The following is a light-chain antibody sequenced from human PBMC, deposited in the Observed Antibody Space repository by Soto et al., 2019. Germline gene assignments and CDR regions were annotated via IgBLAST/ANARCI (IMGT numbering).Light chain of an antibody. Sequence: IVLTQSPGTLSLSPGDRTTLSCRASQSISRYLAWYQQNPGQGPRLLIYGASSRATGTPGRFSGSGFGPDFTLTTHSLKPEDFALDDSNQYGIQSPTFGKETKVE. V-gene: IGKV3-20*01. J-gene: IGKJ1*01. CDR2: GAS. CDR1: QSISRY. CDR3: NQYGIQSPT.